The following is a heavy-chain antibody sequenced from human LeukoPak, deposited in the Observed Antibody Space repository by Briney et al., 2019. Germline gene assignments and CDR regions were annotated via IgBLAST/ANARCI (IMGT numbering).Heavy chain of an antibody. J-gene: IGHJ4*02. D-gene: IGHD3-3*01. CDR1: GFTFSPYW. CDR3: ARGKSGVVDY. V-gene: IGHV3-74*01. CDR2: INGDGSST. Sequence: GGSLRLSCAASGFTFSPYWMHWVRQAPGKGLVWVSRINGDGSSTSHADSVKGRVTISRDNAKNTLYLQMNSLRAEDTAVFYCARGKSGVVDYWGQGTLVTVSS.